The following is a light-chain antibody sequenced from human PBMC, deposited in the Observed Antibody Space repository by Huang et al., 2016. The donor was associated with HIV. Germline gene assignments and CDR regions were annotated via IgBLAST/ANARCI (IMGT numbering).Light chain of an antibody. CDR3: QQYNSWPET. V-gene: IGKV3-15*01. Sequence: EIVMTQSPATPSVSPGERATLSCRASQSVRSSLVWYQQKPGQAPRLLIYGASTRATGIPARFSGSGSGTEFTLTITSLQSEDFAIYYCQQYNSWPETFGQGTKVEIK. CDR2: GAS. J-gene: IGKJ1*01. CDR1: QSVRSS.